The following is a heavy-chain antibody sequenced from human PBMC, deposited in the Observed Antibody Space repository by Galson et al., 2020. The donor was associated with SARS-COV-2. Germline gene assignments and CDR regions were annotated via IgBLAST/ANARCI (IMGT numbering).Heavy chain of an antibody. D-gene: IGHD1-26*01. CDR2: ISYDGSNK. Sequence: GGSLRLSCAASGFTFSSYAMHWVRQAPGKGLEWAAVISYDGSNKYYADSVKGRFTISRDNSKNTLYLQMNSLRAEDTAVYYCARLYKNSGSRDGAFDYWGQGTLVTVSS. CDR3: ARLYKNSGSRDGAFDY. J-gene: IGHJ4*02. V-gene: IGHV3-30*04. CDR1: GFTFSSYA.